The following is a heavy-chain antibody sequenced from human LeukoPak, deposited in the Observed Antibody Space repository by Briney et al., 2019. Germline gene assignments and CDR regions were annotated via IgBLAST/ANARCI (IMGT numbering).Heavy chain of an antibody. J-gene: IGHJ4*02. CDR1: GFTVRSNY. CDR3: ARYIAAAGRYFDY. D-gene: IGHD6-13*01. V-gene: IGHV3-66*02. CDR2: IYSCGST. Sequence: GGSLRLSFAASGFTVRSNYMGSGRRTPGRGLEWVSVIYSCGSTYYADSVKGRFTISRDNSKQTLYLQMNSLRAERPAVYYCARYIAAAGRYFDYWGQGTLVTVSS.